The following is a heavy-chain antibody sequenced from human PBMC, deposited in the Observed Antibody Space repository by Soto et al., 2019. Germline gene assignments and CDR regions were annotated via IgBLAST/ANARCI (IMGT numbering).Heavy chain of an antibody. CDR3: ARDRIVVVPAALDAFDI. CDR1: GFTFSSYG. J-gene: IGHJ3*02. Sequence: GGSLRLSCAASGFTFSSYGMHWVRQAPGKGLVWVSRINSDGSSTSYADSVKGRFTISRDNAKNTLYLQMNSLRAEDTAVYYCARDRIVVVPAALDAFDIWGQGTMVTVSS. V-gene: IGHV3-74*01. CDR2: INSDGSST. D-gene: IGHD2-2*01.